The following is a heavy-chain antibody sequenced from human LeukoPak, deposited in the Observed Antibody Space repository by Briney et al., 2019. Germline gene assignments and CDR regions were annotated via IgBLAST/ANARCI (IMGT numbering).Heavy chain of an antibody. CDR3: ARAHDRAVADY. CDR2: IYYSGST. CDR1: GVSISSSSYY. Sequence: SETLSLTCTVSGVSISSSSYYWGWIRQPPGKGLEWIGSIYYSGSTYYNPSLKSRVTISVDTSKNQFSLKLSSVTAADTAVYYCARAHDRAVADYWGQGTLVTVSS. J-gene: IGHJ4*02. D-gene: IGHD6-19*01. V-gene: IGHV4-39*07.